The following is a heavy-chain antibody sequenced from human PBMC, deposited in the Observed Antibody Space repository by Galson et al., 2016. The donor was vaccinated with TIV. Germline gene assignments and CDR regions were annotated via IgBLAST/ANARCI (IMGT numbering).Heavy chain of an antibody. J-gene: IGHJ4*02. Sequence: LRLSCAASGFTFIDYDINWVRQAPGKGLEWVSSISGSGLSTYYTDSVKGRFTISRDNSKNTLYLQTNSLRAEDTAIYYCAKGERQYRGYDWGFDYWGQGALVTVSS. CDR2: ISGSGLST. CDR1: GFTFIDYD. V-gene: IGHV3-23*01. CDR3: AKGERQYRGYDWGFDY. D-gene: IGHD5-12*01.